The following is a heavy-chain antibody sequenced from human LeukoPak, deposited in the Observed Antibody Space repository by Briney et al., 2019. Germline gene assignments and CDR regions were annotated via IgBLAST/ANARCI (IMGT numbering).Heavy chain of an antibody. CDR2: IIPIFGTA. V-gene: IGHV1-69*06. CDR3: AEGYYYVAGSSLDN. D-gene: IGHD3-10*01. CDR1: GGTFSSYA. J-gene: IGHJ4*02. Sequence: SVKASCKASGGTFSSYAISWVRQAPGQGLEWMGGIIPIFGTANYAQKFQGRVTITADKSTSTAYMELSSLRSEDTAVYNCAEGYYYVAGSSLDNWAKETLVTVSS.